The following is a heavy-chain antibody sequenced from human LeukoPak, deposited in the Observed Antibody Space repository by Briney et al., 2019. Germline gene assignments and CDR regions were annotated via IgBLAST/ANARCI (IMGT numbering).Heavy chain of an antibody. D-gene: IGHD6-13*01. CDR3: ARVYSSSWKGGYFDY. J-gene: IGHJ4*02. Sequence: GGSLRLSCAASGFTFSSYAMHWVRQAPGKGLEWVAFIRYDGSNTYYADSVKGRFTISRDNAKNSLYLQMNSLRAEDTAVYYCARVYSSSWKGGYFDYWGQGTLVTVSS. V-gene: IGHV3-30*02. CDR1: GFTFSSYA. CDR2: IRYDGSNT.